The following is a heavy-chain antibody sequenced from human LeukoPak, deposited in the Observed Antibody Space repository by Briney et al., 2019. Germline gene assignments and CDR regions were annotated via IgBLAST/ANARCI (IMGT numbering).Heavy chain of an antibody. J-gene: IGHJ5*02. Sequence: PGGSLRLSCAASGFTFSSYAMSWVRQAPGKGLEGVSAISGSGGSTYYADSVKGRFTISRDNSKNTLYLQMNSLRAEDTAVYYCAKDLNQQLVCNHWGQGTLVTVSS. CDR1: GFTFSSYA. V-gene: IGHV3-23*01. D-gene: IGHD6-13*01. CDR2: ISGSGGST. CDR3: AKDLNQQLVCNH.